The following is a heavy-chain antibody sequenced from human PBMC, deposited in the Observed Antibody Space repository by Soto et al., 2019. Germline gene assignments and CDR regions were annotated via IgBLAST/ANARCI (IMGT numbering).Heavy chain of an antibody. Sequence: GSLRVSGAVSGFKFSIDWMSWVGQAPGKGLEWVANIKQDGSEKYYVDSVKGRFTISRDNAKNSLYLQMNSLRAEDTAVYYCAREYDFWSGYYKTTGYYYGIDVWGEVPTVPVPP. CDR1: GFKFSIDW. V-gene: IGHV3-7*01. D-gene: IGHD3-3*01. J-gene: IGHJ6*01. CDR2: IKQDGSEK. CDR3: AREYDFWSGYYKTTGYYYGIDV.